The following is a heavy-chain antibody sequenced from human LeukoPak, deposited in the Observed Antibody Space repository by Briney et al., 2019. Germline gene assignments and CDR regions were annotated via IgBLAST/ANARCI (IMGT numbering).Heavy chain of an antibody. CDR2: IIPILGIA. D-gene: IGHD4-17*01. Sequence: SVKVSCKASGGTFSSYAISWVRQAPGQGLEWMGRIIPILGIANYAQKFQGRVTTTADKSTSTAYMELSSLRSEDTAVYYCARDRNYGDFRLNYWGQGTLVTVSS. V-gene: IGHV1-69*04. CDR3: ARDRNYGDFRLNY. J-gene: IGHJ4*02. CDR1: GGTFSSYA.